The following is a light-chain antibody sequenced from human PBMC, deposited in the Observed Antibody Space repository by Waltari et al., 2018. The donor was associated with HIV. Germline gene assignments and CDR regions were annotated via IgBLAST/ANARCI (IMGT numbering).Light chain of an antibody. J-gene: IGKJ3*01. Sequence: DIQLTQSPSSLSASVGDRVTITCRASQSISSYLNWYQQKPGKAPKLLIYAASSLQSGVPSRFSGSGFGTDFTLTISSLQPEDFATYYCQQSNSSPFTCGPGTKVDIK. V-gene: IGKV1-39*01. CDR3: QQSNSSPFT. CDR1: QSISSY. CDR2: AAS.